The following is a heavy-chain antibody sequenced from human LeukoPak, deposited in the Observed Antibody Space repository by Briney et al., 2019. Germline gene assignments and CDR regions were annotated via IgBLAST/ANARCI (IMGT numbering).Heavy chain of an antibody. CDR1: GFTFSSYA. Sequence: PGGSLRLSCAASGFTFSSYAMSWVRQAPGKGLEWVSAISGSGGSTYYADSVKGRFTISRDNAKNSLYLQMNSLRAEDTAVYYCARDYCIDGCPPGYWGQGTRVTVST. V-gene: IGHV3-23*01. CDR2: ISGSGGST. D-gene: IGHD2-15*01. J-gene: IGHJ4*02. CDR3: ARDYCIDGCPPGY.